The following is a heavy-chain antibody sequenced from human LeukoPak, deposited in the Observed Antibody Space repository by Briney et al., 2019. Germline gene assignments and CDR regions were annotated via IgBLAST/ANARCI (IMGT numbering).Heavy chain of an antibody. V-gene: IGHV1-18*01. Sequence: GASVKVSCKASGYTFTSYGISWVRQAPGQGLEWMGWISAYNGDTNYAQKLQGRVTMTTDTSTSTAYMELRSLRSDDTAVYYCARDLWADGYKPRYNWFDPWGQGTLVTVSS. J-gene: IGHJ5*02. CDR2: ISAYNGDT. D-gene: IGHD5-24*01. CDR3: ARDLWADGYKPRYNWFDP. CDR1: GYTFTSYG.